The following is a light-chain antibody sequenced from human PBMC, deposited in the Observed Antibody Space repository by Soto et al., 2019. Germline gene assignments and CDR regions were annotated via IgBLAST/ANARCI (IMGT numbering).Light chain of an antibody. CDR1: QSVSSSY. CDR2: GAS. J-gene: IGKJ4*01. Sequence: THSPGTLSLSPGERATLSCRASQSVSSSYLVWYQQKPGQAPRLLIYGASSRATGIPDRFSGSGSGTDFTLTISRLEPEDFAVYYCQQYGSSSSFGGGTKVDIK. V-gene: IGKV3-20*01. CDR3: QQYGSSSS.